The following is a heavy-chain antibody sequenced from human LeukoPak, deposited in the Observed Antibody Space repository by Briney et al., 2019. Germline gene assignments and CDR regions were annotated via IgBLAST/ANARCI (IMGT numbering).Heavy chain of an antibody. V-gene: IGHV1-46*01. CDR2: INPSGGST. CDR3: ARDVSVAANSYYFDY. J-gene: IGHJ4*02. CDR1: GYTFTSYY. Sequence: ASVKVSCKASGYTFTSYYMHWVRQAPGQGLEWMGIINPSGGSTSYAQKFQGRVTMTRDMSTSTVYMELSSLRSEDTAVYYCARDVSVAANSYYFDYWGQGTLVTVSS. D-gene: IGHD2-15*01.